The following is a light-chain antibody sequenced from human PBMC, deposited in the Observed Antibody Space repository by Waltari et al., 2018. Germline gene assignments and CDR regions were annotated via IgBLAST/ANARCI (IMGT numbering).Light chain of an antibody. CDR3: QPYGSSPYT. V-gene: IGKV3-20*01. CDR2: GAS. CDR1: QSVTSSY. J-gene: IGKJ2*01. Sequence: EIVLTQSPGTLSLSPGERATLSCRASQSVTSSYLAWYQKKVGQAPRLLIYGASNRATGIPDRFSGSGSGTGFTLTINRLEPEDFAVYYCQPYGSSPYTFGQGTKLEIK.